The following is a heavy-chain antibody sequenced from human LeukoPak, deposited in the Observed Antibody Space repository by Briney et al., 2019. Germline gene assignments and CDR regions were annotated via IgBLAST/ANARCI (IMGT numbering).Heavy chain of an antibody. V-gene: IGHV3-30*02. CDR1: GFTFSSYG. J-gene: IGHJ1*01. CDR2: IRYDGSNK. CDR3: AKKEGYSYGQEYFQH. D-gene: IGHD5-18*01. Sequence: PGGSLRLSCAASGFTFSSYGMHWVRQAPGKGLEWVAFIRYDGSNKYYADSVKGRFTISRDNSKNTLYLQMNSLRAEDTAVYYCAKKEGYSYGQEYFQHWGQGTLVTVSS.